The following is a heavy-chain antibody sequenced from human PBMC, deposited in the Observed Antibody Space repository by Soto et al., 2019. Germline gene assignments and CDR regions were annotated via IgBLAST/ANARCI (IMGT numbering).Heavy chain of an antibody. D-gene: IGHD3-10*01. V-gene: IGHV4-59*08. CDR1: GGSITNYY. CDR3: ARHGFGPLHGVVDV. CDR2: INYDGYS. Sequence: QVQLQESGPGLVKPSETLSLTCTVSGGSITNYYCSWFRQPPGKGLEWIGYINYDGYSAYNLSLKGRVTLSMDASKTQFSLMLESVTATDTAVYYCARHGFGPLHGVVDVWGPGTTVIVSS. J-gene: IGHJ6*02.